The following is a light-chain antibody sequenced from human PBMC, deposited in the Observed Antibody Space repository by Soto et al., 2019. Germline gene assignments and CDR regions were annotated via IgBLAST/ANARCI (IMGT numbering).Light chain of an antibody. J-gene: IGLJ3*02. CDR2: EVS. Sequence: QAVVTQPASVSGSPGQSITISCTGASNDIGRYNYVSWFQQHPDKAPKLIIYEVSNRPSGVSHRFSGSKSGNTASLSISGLQAEDEADYYCSSYTSSSRWVFGGGTKLTV. CDR3: SSYTSSSRWV. CDR1: SNDIGRYNY. V-gene: IGLV2-14*01.